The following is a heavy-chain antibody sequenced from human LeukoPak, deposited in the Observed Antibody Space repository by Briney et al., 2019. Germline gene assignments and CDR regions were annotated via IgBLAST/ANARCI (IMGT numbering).Heavy chain of an antibody. CDR3: AKGYSSSWSLPFDY. J-gene: IGHJ4*02. Sequence: GGSLRLSCAASGFSFDGYAMHWVRQAPGKGLEWVSGTSWNSGSIGYADSVKGRFTISKDNVKNSLYLHMNTLRAEDTACYYCAKGYSSSWSLPFDYWGQGTLVTVSS. V-gene: IGHV3-9*01. D-gene: IGHD6-13*01. CDR2: TSWNSGSI. CDR1: GFSFDGYA.